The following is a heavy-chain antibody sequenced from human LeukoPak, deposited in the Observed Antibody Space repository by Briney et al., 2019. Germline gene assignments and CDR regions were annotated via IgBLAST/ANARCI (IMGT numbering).Heavy chain of an antibody. Sequence: GESLKISCKSSGYSFTSYWIAWVRQMPGKGLEWMGILYPGHSDTRYSPSFQGQVTISADRSITTAYLQWSSLKASDTAMYYCARLYLPYTSAWYGSAFDIWGQGTMVTVSS. CDR1: GYSFTSYW. CDR3: ARLYLPYTSAWYGSAFDI. V-gene: IGHV5-51*01. D-gene: IGHD6-13*01. CDR2: LYPGHSDT. J-gene: IGHJ3*02.